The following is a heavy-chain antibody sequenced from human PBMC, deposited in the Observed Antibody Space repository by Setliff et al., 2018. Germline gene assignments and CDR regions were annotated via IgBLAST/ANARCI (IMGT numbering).Heavy chain of an antibody. CDR2: ISPYTGKT. CDR3: ARLFQGYDYYKKFDS. J-gene: IGHJ4*02. D-gene: IGHD3-10*01. CDR1: GYTFSDYI. Sequence: GASVKVSCKASGYTFSDYIINWVRQAPGQGLEWVGWISPYTGKTYFAQKLQGRVTMTTDTSTGIAYMELSGLTYDDTAVYYCARLFQGYDYYKKFDSWGQGTLVTVSS. V-gene: IGHV1-18*01.